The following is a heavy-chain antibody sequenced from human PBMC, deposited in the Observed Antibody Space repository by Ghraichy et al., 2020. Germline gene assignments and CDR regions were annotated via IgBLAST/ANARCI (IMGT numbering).Heavy chain of an antibody. CDR3: ASSLRSQGFVDY. Sequence: TLSLTCTVSGGSISSGGYYWSWIRQHPGKGLEWIGYIYYSGSTYYNPSLKSRVTISVDTSKNQFSLKLSSVTAADTAVYYCASSLRSQGFVDYWGQGTLVTVSS. CDR1: GGSISSGGYY. CDR2: IYYSGST. J-gene: IGHJ4*02. D-gene: IGHD3-10*01. V-gene: IGHV4-31*03.